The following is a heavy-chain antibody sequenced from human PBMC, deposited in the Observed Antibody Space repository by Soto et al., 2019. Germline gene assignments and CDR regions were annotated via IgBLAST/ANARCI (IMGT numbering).Heavy chain of an antibody. J-gene: IGHJ4*02. Sequence: QVQLQESGPGLVKASETLSLTCTVSGGFISNYYCSWIRQPPGKGLEWIGYIYYSGSANYNPSLKIRVTISVDTSKNQFSLKLSSVTAADTAVYYCARAGAATLSDYWGQETLVTVSS. CDR1: GGFISNYY. D-gene: IGHD2-15*01. V-gene: IGHV4-59*01. CDR2: IYYSGSA. CDR3: ARAGAATLSDY.